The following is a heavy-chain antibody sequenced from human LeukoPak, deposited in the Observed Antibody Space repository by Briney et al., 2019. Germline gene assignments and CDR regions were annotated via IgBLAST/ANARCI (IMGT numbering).Heavy chain of an antibody. V-gene: IGHV4-38-2*02. Sequence: SETQSLTCAVSGYSISSGYYWGWIRQPPGKGLEWIGSIYHSGSTYYNPSLKSRVTISVDTSKNQFSLKLSSVTAADTAVYYCAREYESGYSSSWYLPQHYFDYWGQGTLVTVSS. CDR1: GYSISSGYY. CDR2: IYHSGST. J-gene: IGHJ4*02. D-gene: IGHD6-13*01. CDR3: AREYESGYSSSWYLPQHYFDY.